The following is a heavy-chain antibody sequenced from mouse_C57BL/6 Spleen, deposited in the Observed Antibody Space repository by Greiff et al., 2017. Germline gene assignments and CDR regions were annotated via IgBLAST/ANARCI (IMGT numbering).Heavy chain of an antibody. CDR1: GYTFTDYY. CDR3: ARSTTGVDY. D-gene: IGHD1-1*01. CDR2: IYPGSGNT. J-gene: IGHJ2*01. V-gene: IGHV1-76*01. Sequence: QVHVKQSGAELVRPGASVKLSCKASGYTFTDYYINWVKQRPGQGLEWIARIYPGSGNTYYNEKFKGKATLTAEKSSSTAYMQLRSLTSEDSAVYFCARSTTGVDYWGQGTTLTVSS.